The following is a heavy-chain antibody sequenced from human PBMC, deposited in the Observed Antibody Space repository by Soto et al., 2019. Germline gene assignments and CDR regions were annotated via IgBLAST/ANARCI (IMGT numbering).Heavy chain of an antibody. J-gene: IGHJ6*02. CDR2: ISASSRTL. V-gene: IGHV3-48*01. D-gene: IGHD3-22*01. CDR1: VFTFSSYS. Sequence: PGETLRLSCGASVFTFSSYSMNWVRQAPGKGLEWISHISASSRTLFYADSVKGRFTISRDNAKNSLYLQMNSLRAEDTAVYYCARSYYDSSASYASYGMDVWGQGTTVTVSS. CDR3: ARSYYDSSASYASYGMDV.